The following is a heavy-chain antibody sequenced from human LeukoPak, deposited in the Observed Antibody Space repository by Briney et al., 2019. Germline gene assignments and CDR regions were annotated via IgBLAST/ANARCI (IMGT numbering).Heavy chain of an antibody. CDR3: ARGAPTTRIGAGRLDY. V-gene: IGHV1-46*01. D-gene: IGHD5-12*01. CDR2: INPSGGST. Sequence: GASVKVSCKAFGYSLTNYYVHWVRQAPGQGLEWMGEINPSGGSTSYAQKFQGRITVTRDTYTNTVYMDLSSLRSEDTATYYCARGAPTTRIGAGRLDYWGQGSLLTVAS. CDR1: GYSLTNYY. J-gene: IGHJ4*02.